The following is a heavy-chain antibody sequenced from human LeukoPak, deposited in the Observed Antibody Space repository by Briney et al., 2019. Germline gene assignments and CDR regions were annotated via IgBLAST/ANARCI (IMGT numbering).Heavy chain of an antibody. Sequence: GGSLRLSCAASGLTFSSYAKSWVRQAPGKGLEWVSAISGSGGSTYYADSVKGRFTISRDNSKNTLYQQMNSLRAEDTAVYYCAKPRSGWSLWDYWGQGTLVTVSS. CDR3: AKPRSGWSLWDY. V-gene: IGHV3-23*01. CDR2: ISGSGGST. J-gene: IGHJ4*02. D-gene: IGHD6-19*01. CDR1: GLTFSSYA.